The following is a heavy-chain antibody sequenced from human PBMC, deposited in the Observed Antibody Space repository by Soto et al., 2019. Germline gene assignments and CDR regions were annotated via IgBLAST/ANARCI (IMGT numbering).Heavy chain of an antibody. Sequence: EVQLLESGGGLVQPGGSLRLSCAASGFTFSSYAMSWVRQAPGKGLEWVSAISGSGGSTYYADSVKGRFTISRDNSKNTVCLQMNSRRGEDTAVYYCAKDRLGVRGAARSLWDDWGQGTLVTVSS. D-gene: IGHD3-10*01. CDR2: ISGSGGST. CDR3: AKDRLGVRGAARSLWDD. CDR1: GFTFSSYA. J-gene: IGHJ4*02. V-gene: IGHV3-23*01.